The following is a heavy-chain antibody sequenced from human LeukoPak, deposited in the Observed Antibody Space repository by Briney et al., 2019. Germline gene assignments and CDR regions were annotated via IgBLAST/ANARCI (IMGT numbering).Heavy chain of an antibody. CDR3: ARDDFEYSVHYGMDV. CDR1: GGSISTYY. V-gene: IGHV4-4*07. J-gene: IGHJ6*02. CDR2: VYRSGNT. Sequence: SETLSLTCSVSGGSISTYYWSWTRQPAGKGLEWIGRVYRSGNTNYNPSLKSRVTMSVDTSKNQISLRLRSVTAADTAVYYCARDDFEYSVHYGMDVWGQGTTVTVSS. D-gene: IGHD3-9*01.